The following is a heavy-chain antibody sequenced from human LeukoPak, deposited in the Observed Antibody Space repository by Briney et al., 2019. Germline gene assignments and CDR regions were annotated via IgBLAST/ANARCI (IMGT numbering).Heavy chain of an antibody. CDR2: ISYDGSNK. D-gene: IGHD1-26*01. CDR1: GFTFSSYA. CDR3: ARDPTIVGATTTRVNYYYYYYMDV. J-gene: IGHJ6*03. Sequence: GGSLRLSCAASGFTFSSYAMHWVRQAPGKGLEWVAVISYDGSNKYYADSVKGRFTISRDNSKNTLYLQMNSLRAEDTAVYYCARDPTIVGATTTRVNYYYYYYMDVWGKGTTVTVSS. V-gene: IGHV3-30*04.